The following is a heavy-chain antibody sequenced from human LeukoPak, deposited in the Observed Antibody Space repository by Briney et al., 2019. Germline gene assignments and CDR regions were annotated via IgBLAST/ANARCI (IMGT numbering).Heavy chain of an antibody. D-gene: IGHD6-13*01. CDR1: GLTVTNNY. J-gene: IGHJ4*02. V-gene: IGHV3-66*01. CDR2: IYSGGST. CDR3: ARDSRSYSSSWYIGY. Sequence: GGSLRLSCAASGLTVTNNYINWVRQAPGKGLEWVSVIYSGGSTYYADSVKGRFTISRDNSKNTLYLQMNSLRAEDSAVYYCARDSRSYSSSWYIGYWGQGTLVTVSS.